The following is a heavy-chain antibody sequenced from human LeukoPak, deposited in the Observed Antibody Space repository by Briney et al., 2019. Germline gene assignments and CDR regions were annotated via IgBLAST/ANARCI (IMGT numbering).Heavy chain of an antibody. J-gene: IGHJ4*02. CDR1: GFTFSNAW. D-gene: IGHD3-10*02. CDR3: TVTVWTRGRPPEY. CDR2: IKSKADGGTT. V-gene: IGHV3-15*01. Sequence: GGSLRLSCAASGFTFSNAWMNWVRQAPGKGLEWVGRIKSKADGGTTDYAAPVKGRFTISRDDSKNTLYLQMNSLKTEDTAVYYCTVTVWTRGRPPEYWGQGTLVTVSS.